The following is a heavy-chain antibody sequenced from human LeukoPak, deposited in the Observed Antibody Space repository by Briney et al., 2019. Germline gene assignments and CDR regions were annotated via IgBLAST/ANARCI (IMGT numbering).Heavy chain of an antibody. J-gene: IGHJ4*02. CDR1: GFTFSSYA. Sequence: GGSLRLSCAASGFTFSSYAVSWVGQAPGKGLEWVSGISGSAYSTYYADSVQGRFTISRDNSKNTLYLQMNSLRAEDTAVYYCAKEAGYSGYDCPDYWGQGTLVTVSS. V-gene: IGHV3-23*01. CDR3: AKEAGYSGYDCPDY. D-gene: IGHD5-12*01. CDR2: ISGSAYST.